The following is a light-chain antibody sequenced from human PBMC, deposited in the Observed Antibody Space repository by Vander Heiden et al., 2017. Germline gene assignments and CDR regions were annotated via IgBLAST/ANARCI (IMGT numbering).Light chain of an antibody. J-gene: IGLJ1*01. CDR2: FKVYAEK. V-gene: IGLV5-45*03. CDR3: TNWTSSVYV. Sequence: QAALTQPSSLSASPGASASLTCTLRSGIHVGTYRIYWYHQKPGSTHQYTLRFKVYAEKQQGSGVPSRFSGSKYASANAVTLLSDGLQAEDESYYYSTNWTSSVYVFGGGTKVTVL. CDR1: SGIHVGTYR.